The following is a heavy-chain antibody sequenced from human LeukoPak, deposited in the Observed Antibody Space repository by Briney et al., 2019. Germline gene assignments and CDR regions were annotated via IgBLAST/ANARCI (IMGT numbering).Heavy chain of an antibody. V-gene: IGHV4-34*01. D-gene: IGHD4-17*01. CDR1: GGSFSGYY. J-gene: IGHJ4*02. Sequence: SETLSLTCAVYGGSFSGYYWSWIRQPPGKGLEWIGEINHSGSTNYNPSLKSRVTISVDTSKNQFSLKLSSMTAADTAVYYCAKEDVPNHLKLYGDLCLDYWGQGTLVTVSS. CDR2: INHSGST. CDR3: AKEDVPNHLKLYGDLCLDY.